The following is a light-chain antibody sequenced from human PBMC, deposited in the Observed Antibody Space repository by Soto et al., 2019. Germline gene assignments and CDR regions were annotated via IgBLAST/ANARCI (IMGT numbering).Light chain of an antibody. V-gene: IGKV4-1*01. CDR3: RQYYSTPWT. CDR1: QSVLYSSNNKNY. CDR2: WAS. J-gene: IGKJ1*01. Sequence: DIVMTQSPDSLAVSLGERATINCKSSQSVLYSSNNKNYLAWYQQKPGQPPKLLIYWASTRESGCPDRFSGSGSGTDFTLTISSLQAEDVAVYYCRQYYSTPWTFGQGTKVEIK.